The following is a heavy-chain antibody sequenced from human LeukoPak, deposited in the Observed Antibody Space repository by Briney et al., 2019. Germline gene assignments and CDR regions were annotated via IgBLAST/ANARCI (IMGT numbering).Heavy chain of an antibody. CDR2: ISSTGTTM. CDR3: AVEGYCSGGSCYTNWFDP. J-gene: IGHJ5*02. Sequence: GGSLRLSCAASGFTFSSYSMNWVRQAPGKGLDWVSYISSTGTTMYYADSVKGRFTISRDNAKNSLYLQMNSLRDEDTAVYYCAVEGYCSGGSCYTNWFDPWGQGTLITVSS. CDR1: GFTFSSYS. D-gene: IGHD2-15*01. V-gene: IGHV3-48*02.